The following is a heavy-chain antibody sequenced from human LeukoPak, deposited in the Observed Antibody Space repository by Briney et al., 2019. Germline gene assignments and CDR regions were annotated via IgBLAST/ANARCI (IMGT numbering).Heavy chain of an antibody. D-gene: IGHD6-13*01. CDR2: IYSGGST. CDR3: ARDQRRAAASRYVADEYYYYYYGMDV. CDR1: GFTVSSNY. Sequence: GGSLRLSCAASGFTVSSNYMSWVRQAPGKGLEWVSVIYSGGSTYYADSVKGRFTISRDNSKNTLYLQMNSLRAEDTAVYYCARDQRRAAASRYVADEYYYYYYGMDVWGQGTTVTVSS. J-gene: IGHJ6*02. V-gene: IGHV3-53*01.